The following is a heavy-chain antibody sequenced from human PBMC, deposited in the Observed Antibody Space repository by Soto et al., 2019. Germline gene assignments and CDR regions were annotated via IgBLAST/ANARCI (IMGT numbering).Heavy chain of an antibody. CDR1: GYSFTSPY. CDR3: ARDLGQQLVDY. Sequence: GASVKVSCKAIGYSFTSPYMHWVRQAPGQGLEWMGWISAYNGNKKYAQKLQGRVTMTTDTSTSTAYMELRSLRSDGTAVYYCARDLGQQLVDYWGQGTLVTVSS. D-gene: IGHD6-13*01. V-gene: IGHV1-18*04. CDR2: ISAYNGNK. J-gene: IGHJ4*02.